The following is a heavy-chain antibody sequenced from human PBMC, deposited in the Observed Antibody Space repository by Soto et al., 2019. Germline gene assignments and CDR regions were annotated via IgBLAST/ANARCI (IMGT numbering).Heavy chain of an antibody. J-gene: IGHJ4*02. V-gene: IGHV3-48*02. CDR3: ARDGDVDY. D-gene: IGHD3-3*01. CDR2: ISSSSSTI. CDR1: GYTFSSYS. Sequence: EVQLVESGGGLVQPGGSLRLSCAASGYTFSSYSMNWVRQAPGKGLEWLSYISSSSSTIYYADSVKGRFTISRDNAKNSLYLQMSSLRDEDTAVYYCARDGDVDYWGQGILVTVSS.